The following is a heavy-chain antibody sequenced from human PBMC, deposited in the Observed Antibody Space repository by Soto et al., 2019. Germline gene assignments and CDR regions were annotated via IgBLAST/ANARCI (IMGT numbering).Heavy chain of an antibody. CDR2: IYYSGST. Sequence: QVQLQESGPGLVKPSQTLSLTCTVSGGSISSGGYYWSWIRQHPGKGLEWIGYIYYSGSTYYNPCLKRRVTISXXTXKXXFSLKLSSVTAADTAVYYCARLVAAIDYYYYGMDVWGQGTTVTVSS. CDR3: ARLVAAIDYYYYGMDV. D-gene: IGHD2-15*01. J-gene: IGHJ6*02. V-gene: IGHV4-31*03. CDR1: GGSISSGGYY.